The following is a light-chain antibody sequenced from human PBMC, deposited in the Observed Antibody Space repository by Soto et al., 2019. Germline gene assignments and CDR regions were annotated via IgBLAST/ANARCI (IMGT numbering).Light chain of an antibody. V-gene: IGKV1-39*01. CDR3: QQSYSTVWT. J-gene: IGKJ1*01. Sequence: DIQMTQSPSSLSASVGDSVTITCRASQNIRNHLNWYQHQPGKAPKLLIYAASSLQSGVPSRFSGSASGTDFTLTIGSLQPGDFATYYWQQSYSTVWTFGQGTEVEIK. CDR2: AAS. CDR1: QNIRNH.